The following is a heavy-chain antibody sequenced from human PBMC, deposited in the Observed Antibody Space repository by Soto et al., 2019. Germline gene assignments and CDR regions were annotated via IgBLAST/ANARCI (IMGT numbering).Heavy chain of an antibody. V-gene: IGHV4-59*08. CDR3: ARHNIVVVPAANHYYYYMDV. CDR2: IYYSGST. D-gene: IGHD2-2*01. Sequence: SETLSLTCTVSGGSISSYYWSWLRQPPGKGLEWIGYIYYSGSTNYNPSLKSRVTISVDTSKNQFSLKLSSVTAADTAVYYCARHNIVVVPAANHYYYYMDVWGKGTTVTVSS. J-gene: IGHJ6*03. CDR1: GGSISSYY.